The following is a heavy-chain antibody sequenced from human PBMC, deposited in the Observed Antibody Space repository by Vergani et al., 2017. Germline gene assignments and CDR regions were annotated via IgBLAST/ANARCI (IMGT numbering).Heavy chain of an antibody. Sequence: QGQGKEAGAGLVKPSETLSLTCTVSGGSISSYYWSWIRQPAGKGLEWIGRIYTSGSTNYNPSLKSRVTMSVDTSKNQFSLKLSSVTAADTAVYYCARGRIAAPRVYYYMDVWGKGTTVTVSS. D-gene: IGHD6-6*01. V-gene: IGHV4-4*07. CDR3: ARGRIAAPRVYYYMDV. CDR1: GGSISSYY. CDR2: IYTSGST. J-gene: IGHJ6*03.